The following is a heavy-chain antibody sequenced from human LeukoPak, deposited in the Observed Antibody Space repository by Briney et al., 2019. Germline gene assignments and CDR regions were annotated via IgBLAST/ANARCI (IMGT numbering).Heavy chain of an antibody. CDR1: GYTFTSYY. Sequence: ASVKVSCKASGYTFTSYYMHWVRQAPGQGLEWMGWINPNSGGTNYAQKFQGRVTMTRDTSISTAYMELSRLRSDDTAVYYCARGGYDFWSGYLNWFDPWGQGTLVTVSS. CDR3: ARGGYDFWSGYLNWFDP. D-gene: IGHD3-3*01. J-gene: IGHJ5*02. V-gene: IGHV1-2*02. CDR2: INPNSGGT.